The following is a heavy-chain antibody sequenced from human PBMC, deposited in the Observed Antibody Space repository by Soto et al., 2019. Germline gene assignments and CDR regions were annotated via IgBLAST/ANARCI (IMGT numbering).Heavy chain of an antibody. CDR2: INHSGST. Sequence: PSETLSLTCAVYGGFFSGYYWSWIRQPPGKGLEWIGEINHSGSTNYNPSLKSRVTISVDTSKNQFSLKLSSVTAADTAVYYCARGPNCSGGSCYGNWFDPWGQGTLVTVSS. D-gene: IGHD2-15*01. CDR3: ARGPNCSGGSCYGNWFDP. V-gene: IGHV4-34*01. CDR1: GGFFSGYY. J-gene: IGHJ5*02.